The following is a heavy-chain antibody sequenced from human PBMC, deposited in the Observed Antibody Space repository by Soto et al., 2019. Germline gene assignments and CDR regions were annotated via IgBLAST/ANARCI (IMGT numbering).Heavy chain of an antibody. CDR1: GFSFDDYA. CDR2: ISGSGDNT. Sequence: PGGSLRLSCAASGFSFDDYAMTWVRQATGKGLEWVSAISGSGDNTYYADSVKGRFTISRDNSRNTLYLQLNTLRAEDTALYYCAQGYYSGYDLAYFDYWRQGTLVTVSS. D-gene: IGHD5-12*01. CDR3: AQGYYSGYDLAYFDY. V-gene: IGHV3-23*01. J-gene: IGHJ4*02.